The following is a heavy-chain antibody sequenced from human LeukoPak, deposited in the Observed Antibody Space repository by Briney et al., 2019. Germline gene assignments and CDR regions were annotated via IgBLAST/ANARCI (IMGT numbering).Heavy chain of an antibody. D-gene: IGHD6-13*01. CDR1: GGSIRSYY. V-gene: IGHV4-4*07. CDR3: AIETAAAVVY. Sequence: PSETLSLTXTVSGGSIRSYYWSWIRQSAGKGLEWIGRIYTSGSTNYNPSLKSRVTMSVDTSKNQFSLKLSSVTAADTAVYYCAIETAAAVVYWGQGTLVTVSS. J-gene: IGHJ4*02. CDR2: IYTSGST.